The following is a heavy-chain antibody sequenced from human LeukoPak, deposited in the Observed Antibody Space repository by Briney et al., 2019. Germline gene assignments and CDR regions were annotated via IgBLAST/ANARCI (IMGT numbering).Heavy chain of an antibody. CDR3: ARGRAVTTGDDY. D-gene: IGHD4-17*01. J-gene: IGHJ4*02. CDR2: IYYSGST. Sequence: SETLSLTCTVSGGSISSYYWSWIRQPPGKGLEWIGYIYYSGSTNYNPSLKSRVTISVDTSKNQFSLKLTSVTAADTAVYYCARGRAVTTGDDYWGQGTLVTVSS. V-gene: IGHV4-59*12. CDR1: GGSISSYY.